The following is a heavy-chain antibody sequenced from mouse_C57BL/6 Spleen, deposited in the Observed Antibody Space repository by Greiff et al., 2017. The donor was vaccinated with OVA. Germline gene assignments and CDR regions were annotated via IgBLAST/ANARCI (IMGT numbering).Heavy chain of an antibody. CDR1: GFTFSDYG. D-gene: IGHD2-2*01. CDR2: ISSGSSTI. CDR3: ARPLYGYDGFAY. V-gene: IGHV5-17*01. Sequence: EVKLVESGGGLVKPGGSLKLSCAASGFTFSDYGMHWVRQAPEKGLEWVAYISSGSSTIYYADTVKGRFTISRDNAKNTLFLQMTSLRSEDTARYYCARPLYGYDGFAYWGQGTLVTVSA. J-gene: IGHJ3*01.